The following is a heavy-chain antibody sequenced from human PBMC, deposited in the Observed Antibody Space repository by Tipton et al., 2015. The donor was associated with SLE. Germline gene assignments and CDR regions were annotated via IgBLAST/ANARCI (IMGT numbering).Heavy chain of an antibody. CDR1: GYTFTDYY. CDR3: ARGYSSGWTYFDY. Sequence: QLVQSGPEVKKPGASVKVSCKASGYTFTDYYMHWVRQAPGQGLEWMGWINPNDDGTNYAQEFQGRVTMTTDTSTSTAYMELRSLRSDDTAVYYCARGYSSGWTYFDYWGQGTLVTVSS. CDR2: INPNDDGT. V-gene: IGHV1-2*02. J-gene: IGHJ4*02. D-gene: IGHD6-19*01.